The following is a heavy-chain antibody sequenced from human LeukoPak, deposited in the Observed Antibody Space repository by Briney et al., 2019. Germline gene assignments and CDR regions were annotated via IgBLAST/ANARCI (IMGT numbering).Heavy chain of an antibody. CDR2: MNPNSGNT. CDR1: GYTFTSYD. CDR3: ARGGYSSSWYPNYDAFDI. Sequence: GASVKVSCKASGYTFTSYDINWVRQATGQGLEWMGWMNPNSGNTGYAQKFQGRVTMTRNTSISTAYVELSSLRSEDTAVYYCARGGYSSSWYPNYDAFDIWGQGTMVTVSS. D-gene: IGHD6-13*01. V-gene: IGHV1-8*01. J-gene: IGHJ3*02.